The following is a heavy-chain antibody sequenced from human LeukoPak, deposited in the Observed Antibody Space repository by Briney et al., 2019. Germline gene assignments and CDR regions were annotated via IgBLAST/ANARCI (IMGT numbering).Heavy chain of an antibody. D-gene: IGHD5-18*01. V-gene: IGHV4-38-2*02. CDR3: AKSSYSIFDY. J-gene: IGHJ4*02. CDR2: IYHSGST. CDR1: GSSMSSDYY. Sequence: SETLSLTCTVSGSSMSSDYYWGWIRQPPGKGLEWIGSIYHSGSTYYNPSLKSRVTISVDTSKNQFSLKLSSVTAADTAVYYCAKSSYSIFDYWGQGTLVTVSS.